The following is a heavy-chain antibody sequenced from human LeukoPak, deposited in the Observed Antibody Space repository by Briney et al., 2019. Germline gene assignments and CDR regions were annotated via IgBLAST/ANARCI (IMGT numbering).Heavy chain of an antibody. J-gene: IGHJ4*02. CDR2: IYSGGST. CDR1: GFTVSSNY. Sequence: GGSLRLSCAASGFTVSSNYMSWVRQAPGKGLEWVSVIYSGGSTYYAASVRDRFTISRDNSKNTLYLQMNSLRAEDTAVYYCARVSRFGVATYYFDHWGQGTLVTVSS. CDR3: ARVSRFGVATYYFDH. V-gene: IGHV3-66*01. D-gene: IGHD3-3*01.